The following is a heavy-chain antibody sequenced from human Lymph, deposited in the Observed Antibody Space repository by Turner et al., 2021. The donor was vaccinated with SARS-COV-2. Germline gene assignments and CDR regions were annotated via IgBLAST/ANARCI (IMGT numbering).Heavy chain of an antibody. D-gene: IGHD3-10*01. V-gene: IGHV1-2*02. CDR1: GYTFTGYS. CDR3: ARSRDLQSMIRGVDPFDY. CDR2: SNPNSGGT. J-gene: IGHJ4*02. Sequence: QVQLVQSGAEVKKPGASVRVSCKASGYTFTGYSMHWVRQAPGQGLEWMGWSNPNSGGTNYPQKFQDRVTMTMNTSSSRAYMELSRLRTDDTAVYYCARSRDLQSMIRGVDPFDYWGQGTLVTVSS.